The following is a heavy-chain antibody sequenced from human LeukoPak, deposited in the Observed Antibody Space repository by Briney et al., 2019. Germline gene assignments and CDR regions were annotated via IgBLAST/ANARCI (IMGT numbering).Heavy chain of an antibody. CDR2: ISASGQTT. Sequence: PGRSLRLSCGASGLTFSTFAMTWVRQAPGRGLQWVSAISASGQTTYYADSVKGRFTISRDNSRNTQYLQMNSLRAEDTAIYYGAWGVGASSSCFFDCWGQGTLVTVSS. D-gene: IGHD1-26*01. CDR3: AWGVGASSSCFFDC. J-gene: IGHJ4*02. V-gene: IGHV3-23*01. CDR1: GLTFSTFA.